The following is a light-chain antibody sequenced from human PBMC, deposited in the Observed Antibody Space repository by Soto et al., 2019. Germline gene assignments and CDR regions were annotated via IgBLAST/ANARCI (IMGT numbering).Light chain of an antibody. CDR1: QSVNIK. CDR2: DTS. CDR3: QQYNNWPPIT. Sequence: EIGMTQSAATLSVYPGERATLSCRASQSVNIKLAWYQQKPGQAPRLLIYDTSTRATGIPARFSGSGSGTEFTLTISSLQSEDFAVYYCQQYNNWPPITFGQGTRLEIK. V-gene: IGKV3-15*01. J-gene: IGKJ5*01.